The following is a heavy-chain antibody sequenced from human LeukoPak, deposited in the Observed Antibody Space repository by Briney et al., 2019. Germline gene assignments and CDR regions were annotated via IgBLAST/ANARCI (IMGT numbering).Heavy chain of an antibody. CDR1: GFTVSSNY. CDR3: ARVRGYSYGYPTSDY. D-gene: IGHD5-18*01. J-gene: IGHJ4*02. Sequence: GGTLRLSCAASGFTVSSNYMSWVRQAPGKGLEWVSVIYSGGSTYYADSVKGRFTISRDNSKNTLYLQMNSLRAEDTAVYYCARVRGYSYGYPTSDYWGQGTLVTVSS. V-gene: IGHV3-53*01. CDR2: IYSGGST.